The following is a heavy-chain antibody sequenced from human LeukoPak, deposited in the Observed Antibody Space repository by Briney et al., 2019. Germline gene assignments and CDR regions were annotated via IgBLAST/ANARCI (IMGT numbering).Heavy chain of an antibody. CDR3: ARDKDMGAVAGTFDY. D-gene: IGHD6-19*01. V-gene: IGHV1-18*01. CDR2: ISAYNGNT. CDR1: GYTSTSYG. J-gene: IGHJ4*02. Sequence: ASVKVSCKASGYTSTSYGISWVRQAPGQGLEWMGWISAYNGNTNYAQKLQGRVTMTTDTSTSTAYMELRSLRSDDTAVYYCARDKDMGAVAGTFDYWGQGTLVTVSS.